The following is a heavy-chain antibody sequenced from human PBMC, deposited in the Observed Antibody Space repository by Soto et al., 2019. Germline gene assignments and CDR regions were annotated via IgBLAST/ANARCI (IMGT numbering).Heavy chain of an antibody. V-gene: IGHV1-2*02. J-gene: IGHJ6*02. Sequence: ASVKVSCKASGYTFTGYYMHWVRQAPGQGLEWMGWINPNSGGTNYAQKFQGRVTMTRDTFISTAYMELSRLRSDDTTVYYCARDRRVKSYCYGMDVWGQGTTVTVSS. CDR1: GYTFTGYY. CDR3: ARDRRVKSYCYGMDV. CDR2: INPNSGGT.